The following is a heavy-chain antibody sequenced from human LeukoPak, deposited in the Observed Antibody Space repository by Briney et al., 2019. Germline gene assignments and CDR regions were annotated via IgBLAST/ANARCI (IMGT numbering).Heavy chain of an antibody. CDR3: NTIFGVVKRFDY. CDR1: GFTFSSYW. CDR2: ISSSSSFI. V-gene: IGHV3-21*01. J-gene: IGHJ4*02. Sequence: GGSLRLSCAASGFTFSSYWMHWVRQAPGKGLEWVSSISSSSSFIYYADSMKGRFTISRDNAKNSLYLQMNSLRDEDTAVYYCNTIFGVVKRFDYWGQGTLVTVSS. D-gene: IGHD3-3*01.